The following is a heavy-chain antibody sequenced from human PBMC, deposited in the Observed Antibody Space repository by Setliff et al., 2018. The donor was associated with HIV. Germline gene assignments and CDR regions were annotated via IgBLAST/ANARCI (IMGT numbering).Heavy chain of an antibody. J-gene: IGHJ3*02. CDR2: ISSSGAHI. Sequence: PGGSLRLSCAASEFTFSSYSMNWVRQAPGKGLEWVASISSSGAHIFYADSLKGRFTISRDNGKNLLYLQMNSLRAEDTAVYYCAKVKEQQLGADAFDIWGQGTMVTVSS. D-gene: IGHD6-13*01. V-gene: IGHV3-21*06. CDR1: EFTFSSYS. CDR3: AKVKEQQLGADAFDI.